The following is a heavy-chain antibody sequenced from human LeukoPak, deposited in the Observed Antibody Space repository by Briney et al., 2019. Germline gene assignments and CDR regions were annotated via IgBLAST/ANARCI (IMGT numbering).Heavy chain of an antibody. D-gene: IGHD1-26*01. J-gene: IGHJ3*02. Sequence: GESLKISCKGSGYSFTSYWIGWVRQMPGKGLERMGIIYPGDSDTRYSPSFRGQATISADKSISTAYLQWSSLKASDTAMYYCARQRGGWELLRRAFDIWGQGTMVTVSS. CDR1: GYSFTSYW. CDR2: IYPGDSDT. V-gene: IGHV5-51*01. CDR3: ARQRGGWELLRRAFDI.